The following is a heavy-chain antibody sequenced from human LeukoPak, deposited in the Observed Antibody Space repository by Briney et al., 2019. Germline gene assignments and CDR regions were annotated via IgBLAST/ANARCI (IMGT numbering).Heavy chain of an antibody. CDR1: GYTFTSYY. V-gene: IGHV1-69*13. J-gene: IGHJ4*02. Sequence: ASVKVSCKASGYTFTSYYMHWVRQAPGQGLEWMGGIIPIFGTANYAQKFQGRVTITADESTSTAYMELSSLRSEDTAVYYCARGFVSGSYFFDYWGQGTLVTVSS. CDR2: IIPIFGTA. D-gene: IGHD1-26*01. CDR3: ARGFVSGSYFFDY.